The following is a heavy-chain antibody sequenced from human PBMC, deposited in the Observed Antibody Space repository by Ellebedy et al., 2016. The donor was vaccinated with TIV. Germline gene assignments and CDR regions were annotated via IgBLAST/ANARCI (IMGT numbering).Heavy chain of an antibody. J-gene: IGHJ6*02. D-gene: IGHD3-10*01. V-gene: IGHV1-2*02. CDR2: INPNSGGT. CDR1: GYTFTGYY. CDR3: ARDQDMVRGVAYYYGMDV. Sequence: ASVKVSCKASGYTFTGYYMHWVRQAPGQGLEWMGWINPNSGGTNYAQKFQGRVTMTRDTSISTAYMELSRLRSDDTAVYYCARDQDMVRGVAYYYGMDVWGQGTTVTVSS.